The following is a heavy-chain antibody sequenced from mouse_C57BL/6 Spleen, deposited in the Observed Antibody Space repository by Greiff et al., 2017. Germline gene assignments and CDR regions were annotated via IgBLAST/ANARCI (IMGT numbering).Heavy chain of an antibody. D-gene: IGHD3-2*02. V-gene: IGHV1-82*01. J-gene: IGHJ2*01. Sequence: VHLVESGPELVKPGASVKISCKASGYAFSSSWMNWVKQRPGKGLEWIGRIYPGDGDTNYNGKFKGKATLTADKSSSPAYMQLSSRTSEDSAVXFCARWVSSGPDYWGQGTTLTVSS. CDR1: GYAFSSSW. CDR2: IYPGDGDT. CDR3: ARWVSSGPDY.